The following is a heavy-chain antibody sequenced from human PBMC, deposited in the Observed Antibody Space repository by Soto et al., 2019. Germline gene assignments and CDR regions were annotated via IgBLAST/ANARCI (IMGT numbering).Heavy chain of an antibody. J-gene: IGHJ4*02. D-gene: IGHD3-22*01. Sequence: EASVKVSCKASGYTFTGYYMHWVRQAPGQGLEWMGWINPNSGGTNYAQKFQGRVTMTRDTSISTAYMELSRLRSDDTAVYYCARSYYYDSSGYSAFDYWGQGTLVTVSS. CDR3: ARSYYYDSSGYSAFDY. V-gene: IGHV1-2*02. CDR1: GYTFTGYY. CDR2: INPNSGGT.